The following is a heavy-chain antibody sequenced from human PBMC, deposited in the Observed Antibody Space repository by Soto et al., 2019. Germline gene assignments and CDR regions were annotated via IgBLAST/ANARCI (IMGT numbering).Heavy chain of an antibody. CDR1: SGSISSTFHH. Sequence: QLQLQESGPGLVKPSETLSLICTVSSGSISSTFHHWGWVRQPPGKGLEWIGTIHYSGTTYHNPPLKSRPTMSVDTSKNQFSLKLSSVTAADTAIYYCARWVSSDSPQTASNFDYWGQGTLVTVSS. J-gene: IGHJ4*02. CDR2: IHYSGTT. CDR3: ARWVSSDSPQTASNFDY. V-gene: IGHV4-39*01. D-gene: IGHD4-4*01.